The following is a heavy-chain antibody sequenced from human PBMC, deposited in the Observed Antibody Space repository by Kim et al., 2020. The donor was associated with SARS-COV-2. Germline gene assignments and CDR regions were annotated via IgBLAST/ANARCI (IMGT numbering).Heavy chain of an antibody. V-gene: IGHV3-30-3*01. CDR3: ARDLGAAAADGLVNY. J-gene: IGHJ4*02. D-gene: IGHD6-13*01. CDR2: ISYDGSNK. CDR1: GFTFSSYA. Sequence: GGSLRLSCAASGFTFSSYAMHWVRQAPGKGLEWVAVISYDGSNKYYADSVKGRFTISRDNSKNTLYLQMNSLRAEDTAVYYCARDLGAAAADGLVNYWGQGTLVTVSP.